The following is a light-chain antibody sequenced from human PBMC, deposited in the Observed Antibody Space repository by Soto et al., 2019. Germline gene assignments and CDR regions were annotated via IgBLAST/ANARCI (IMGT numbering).Light chain of an antibody. V-gene: IGKV3-15*01. Sequence: EILMTQSPATLSVSPGERVTLSCRASQSVSSNLAWYQQKPGQAPRLLIHSASTRATGIPARFSGSGSGTEFTLSISSLQSEDFAVYYCHQYNNWPQTFGQGTKVDIK. CDR3: HQYNNWPQT. CDR1: QSVSSN. J-gene: IGKJ1*01. CDR2: SAS.